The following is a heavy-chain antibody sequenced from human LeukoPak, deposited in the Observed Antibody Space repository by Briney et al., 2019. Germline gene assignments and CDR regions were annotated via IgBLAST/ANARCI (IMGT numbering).Heavy chain of an antibody. J-gene: IGHJ2*01. Sequence: SETPSLTCTVSGGSISSYYWSWIRQPPGKGLEWIGYIYYSGSTNYNPSLKSRVTISVDTSKNQFSLKLSSVTAADTAVYYCARARGGYYGSGSYHSYWYFDLWGRGTLVTVSS. CDR2: IYYSGST. CDR1: GGSISSYY. V-gene: IGHV4-59*01. D-gene: IGHD3-10*01. CDR3: ARARGGYYGSGSYHSYWYFDL.